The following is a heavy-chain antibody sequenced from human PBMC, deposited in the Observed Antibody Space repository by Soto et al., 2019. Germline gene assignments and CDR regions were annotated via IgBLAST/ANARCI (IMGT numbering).Heavy chain of an antibody. Sequence: QITLKESGPTLVKPTQTLTLTCTFSGFSLTTSGVGVGWIRQPPGKALEWLALIYGVDDKRYSPSLTSRLTITVDTSKNQVVLTMTNMDPVDTATYYCAHRHYYGSGNLGMDVWGQGTTVTVSS. CDR1: GFSLTTSGVG. D-gene: IGHD3-10*01. CDR3: AHRHYYGSGNLGMDV. CDR2: IYGVDDK. J-gene: IGHJ6*02. V-gene: IGHV2-5*02.